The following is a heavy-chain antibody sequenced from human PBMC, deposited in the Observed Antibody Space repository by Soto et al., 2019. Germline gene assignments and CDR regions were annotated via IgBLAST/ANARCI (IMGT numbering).Heavy chain of an antibody. CDR1: GDSISGSQW. D-gene: IGHD1-26*01. J-gene: IGHJ4*02. CDR2: ISHTGTT. V-gene: IGHV4-4*02. Sequence: SETLSLTCAVSGDSISGSQWWSWVRLPPGKGLEWIGEISHTGTTNYNPSLKSRVTMSVDKPKNQFSLKLSSVTAADTAIYYCARDGGGYYSFDYWGQGTPVTVS. CDR3: ARDGGGYYSFDY.